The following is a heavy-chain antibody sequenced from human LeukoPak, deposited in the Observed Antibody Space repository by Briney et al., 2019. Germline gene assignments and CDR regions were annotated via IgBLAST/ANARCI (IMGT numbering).Heavy chain of an antibody. Sequence: SETLPLTCTVSGGSSSSSNYYWGWIRQPPGKGLEWIGSIYYSGSTYYNPSLKSRVTISVDTSKNQFSLKLSSVTAADTAVYYCARASVVPAAAWYYYGMDVWGQGTTVTVSS. CDR3: ARASVVPAAAWYYYGMDV. CDR1: GGSSSSSNYY. CDR2: IYYSGST. V-gene: IGHV4-39*07. D-gene: IGHD2-2*01. J-gene: IGHJ6*02.